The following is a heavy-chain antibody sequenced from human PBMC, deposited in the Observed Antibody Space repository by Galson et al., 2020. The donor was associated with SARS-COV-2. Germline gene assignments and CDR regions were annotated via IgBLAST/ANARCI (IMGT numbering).Heavy chain of an antibody. D-gene: IGHD3-16*01. V-gene: IGHV3-33*03. Sequence: RASLRPSCPASGFTFGRSGMHWVRQAPGKGLEWVAVIWFDGSSKYYADPAKGRFTIARDNYENTLYLQMNSLRVDDTAVYYCTKDIRGGYHMDVWGKGTTVIISS. CDR1: GFTFGRSG. J-gene: IGHJ6*03. CDR3: TKDIRGGYHMDV. CDR2: IWFDGSSK.